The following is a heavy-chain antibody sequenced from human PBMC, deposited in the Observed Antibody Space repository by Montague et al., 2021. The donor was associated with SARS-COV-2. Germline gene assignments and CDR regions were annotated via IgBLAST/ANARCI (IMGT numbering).Heavy chain of an antibody. CDR2: HSGTT. V-gene: IGHV4-30-2*04. J-gene: IGHJ5*02. CDR3: ARYFSSSGHNWFDP. D-gene: IGHD3-10*01. Sequence: HSGTTXYNPSLMGRVTISVDTSRNQFSLSLRSVTDADTAVYYCARYFSSSGHNWFDPWGQGTQVTVSA.